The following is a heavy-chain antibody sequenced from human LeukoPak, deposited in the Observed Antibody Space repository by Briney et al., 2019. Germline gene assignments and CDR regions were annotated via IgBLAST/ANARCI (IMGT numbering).Heavy chain of an antibody. J-gene: IGHJ6*03. Sequence: PSETLSLTCAVSGGSVSISNWWTWIRQPPGKGLEWIGHIYYSGSTNYNPSLNSRVTISVDTSKKQFSLKPTSVIAADTAVYYCARVAKHFRGGLSFYFMDVWGIGTTVTISS. D-gene: IGHD3-10*01. CDR1: GGSVSISNW. CDR2: IYYSGST. CDR3: ARVAKHFRGGLSFYFMDV. V-gene: IGHV4-61*01.